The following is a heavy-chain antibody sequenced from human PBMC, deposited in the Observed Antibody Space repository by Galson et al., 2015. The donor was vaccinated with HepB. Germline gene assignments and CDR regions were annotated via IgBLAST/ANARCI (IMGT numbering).Heavy chain of an antibody. CDR1: GFTFSSYG. CDR3: AKGSGSGSYYAANWFDP. J-gene: IGHJ5*02. D-gene: IGHD3-10*01. V-gene: IGHV3-30*18. CDR2: ISYDGSNK. Sequence: SLRLSCAASGFTFSSYGMHWVRQAPGKGLEWVAVISYDGSNKYYADSVKGRFTISRDNSKNTLYLQMNSLRAEDTAVYYCAKGSGSGSYYAANWFDPWGQGTLVTVSS.